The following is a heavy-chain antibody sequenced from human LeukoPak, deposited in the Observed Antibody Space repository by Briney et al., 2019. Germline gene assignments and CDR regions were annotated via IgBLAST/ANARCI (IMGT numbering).Heavy chain of an antibody. CDR2: INPNSGGT. Sequence: ASVKVSCKASGYTFTGYYMHWVRQAPGQGLEWMGWINPNSGGTNYAQKFQGRATMTRDTSISTAYMELSRLRSDDTAVYYCARASLGWDAFDIWGQGTMVTVSS. D-gene: IGHD1-26*01. J-gene: IGHJ3*02. CDR3: ARASLGWDAFDI. CDR1: GYTFTGYY. V-gene: IGHV1-2*02.